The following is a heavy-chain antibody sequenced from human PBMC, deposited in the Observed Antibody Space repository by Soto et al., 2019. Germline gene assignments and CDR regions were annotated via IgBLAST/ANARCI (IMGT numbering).Heavy chain of an antibody. CDR3: ASGRYCRGGRCYFDY. Sequence: EVQLVESGGGLVQPGGSLRLSCAASGFTFSNYWMSGVRHAPGEGLEWVANIKQDGSENSYVDSVKGRFTISRDNAKNSVYLQMNSLRDEDTAVYYCASGRYCRGGRCYFDYWGQGTPVTVSS. CDR1: GFTFSNYW. D-gene: IGHD2-15*01. J-gene: IGHJ4*02. V-gene: IGHV3-7*02. CDR2: IKQDGSEN.